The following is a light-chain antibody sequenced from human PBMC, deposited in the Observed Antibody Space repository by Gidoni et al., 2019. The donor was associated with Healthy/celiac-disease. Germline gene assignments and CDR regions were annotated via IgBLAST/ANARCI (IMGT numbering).Light chain of an antibody. CDR1: QDISNY. V-gene: IGKV1-33*01. CDR3: QQYDNLPRAT. Sequence: DIQMTQSPSSLSASVGDRVTITCQASQDISNYLNWYQQKPGKAPKLLIYDASNLETGVPSRCSGSGSGTDFTFAISSLQPEDIATYYCQQYDNLPRATFGPGTKVDIK. CDR2: DAS. J-gene: IGKJ3*01.